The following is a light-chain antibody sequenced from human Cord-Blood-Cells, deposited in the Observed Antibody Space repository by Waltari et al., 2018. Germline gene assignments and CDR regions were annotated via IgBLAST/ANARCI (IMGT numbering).Light chain of an antibody. Sequence: EIVLTQSPGTLSLSPGERATLSCRASQSVSSSYLAWYQQKPRQTPRLRIYGASSRATGIPDRFSCSGSGTDFTLTISRLEPEHFAVYYCQQYGSSPLTFGPGTKVDIK. V-gene: IGKV3-20*01. CDR3: QQYGSSPLT. J-gene: IGKJ3*01. CDR1: QSVSSSY. CDR2: GAS.